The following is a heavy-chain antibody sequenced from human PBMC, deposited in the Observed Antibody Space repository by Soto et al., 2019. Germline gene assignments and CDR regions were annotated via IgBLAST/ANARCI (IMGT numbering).Heavy chain of an antibody. J-gene: IGHJ4*02. CDR3: ARDPPPYIAAAVGY. D-gene: IGHD6-13*01. CDR1: GFTVSRNY. V-gene: IGHV3-53*01. Sequence: SGGSLRLSCAASGFTVSRNYMSWVRQAPGKGLEWVSVIYSGGTTYYADSVKGRFTISRDNSKNTLYLQMNSLRAEDTAVYYCARDPPPYIAAAVGYWGQGTLVTVSS. CDR2: IYSGGTT.